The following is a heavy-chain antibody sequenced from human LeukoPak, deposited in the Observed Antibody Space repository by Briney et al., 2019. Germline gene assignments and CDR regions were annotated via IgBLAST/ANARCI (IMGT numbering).Heavy chain of an antibody. CDR1: GGSFSGYY. CDR2: INHSGST. Sequence: SETLSLTCAVYGGSFSGYYWSWIRQPPGKGLEWIGEINHSGSTNYNPSLKSRVTISVDTSKNQFSLKLSSVTAADTAVYYCARVPKAQQLVMDYYYYGMDVWGQGTTVTVSS. CDR3: ARVPKAQQLVMDYYYYGMDV. V-gene: IGHV4-34*01. J-gene: IGHJ6*02. D-gene: IGHD6-13*01.